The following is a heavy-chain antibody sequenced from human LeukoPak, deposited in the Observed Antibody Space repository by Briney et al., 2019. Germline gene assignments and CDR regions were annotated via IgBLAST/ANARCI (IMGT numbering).Heavy chain of an antibody. D-gene: IGHD5-18*01. CDR1: GFTFSSYA. Sequence: GGSLRLSCVASGFTFSSYAMSWIRQAPGKGLEWVSAISGSGGSTYYADSVKGRFTISRDNSKNTLYLQMNSLRAEDTAVYYCAKELDTAMVFRPGNDYWGQGTLVTVSS. CDR2: ISGSGGST. J-gene: IGHJ4*02. V-gene: IGHV3-23*01. CDR3: AKELDTAMVFRPGNDY.